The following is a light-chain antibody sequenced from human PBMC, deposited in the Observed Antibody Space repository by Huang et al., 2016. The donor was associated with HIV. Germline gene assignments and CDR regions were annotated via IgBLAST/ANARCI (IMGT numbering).Light chain of an antibody. V-gene: IGKV1-39*01. CDR3: QQSFNGPIT. CDR1: QTIAKF. Sequence: DIQMTKSPSSLSASVGDRVTITCRASQTIAKFLNWYQAKPGKPPKLLIFAAAELQSGVPSRFSGSGSGTDFTLTISSLQPEDFATYYCQQSFNGPITFGPGTKVDIK. J-gene: IGKJ3*01. CDR2: AAA.